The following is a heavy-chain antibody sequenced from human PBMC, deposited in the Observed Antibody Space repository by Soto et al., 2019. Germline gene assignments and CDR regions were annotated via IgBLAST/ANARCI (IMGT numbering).Heavy chain of an antibody. CDR2: ISYDGSNK. V-gene: IGHV3-30-3*01. CDR1: GFTFSSYA. D-gene: IGHD3-22*01. J-gene: IGHJ4*02. Sequence: PGGSLRLSCAASGFTFSSYAMHWVRQAPGKGLEWVAVISYDGSNKYYADSVRGRFTISRDNSKNTLYLQMNSLRAEDTAVYYCAIGAYYYDSLSYWGQGTL. CDR3: AIGAYYYDSLSY.